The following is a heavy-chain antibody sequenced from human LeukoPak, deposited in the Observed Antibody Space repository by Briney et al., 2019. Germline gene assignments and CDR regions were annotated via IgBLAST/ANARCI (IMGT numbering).Heavy chain of an antibody. Sequence: GGSLRLSCAASGFTFRTYRTSSVRQAPGKGLEWVASIKLDGSETYYVDSVKGRSTISRDNAKNSLYLLMNSLTVEDTAVYYCAWGGNTYFDDWGQGTLVTVSS. J-gene: IGHJ4*02. CDR3: AWGGNTYFDD. CDR1: GFTFRTYR. V-gene: IGHV3-7*04. CDR2: IKLDGSET. D-gene: IGHD3-16*01.